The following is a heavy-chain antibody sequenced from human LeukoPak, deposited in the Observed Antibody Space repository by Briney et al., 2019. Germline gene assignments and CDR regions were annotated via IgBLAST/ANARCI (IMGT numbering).Heavy chain of an antibody. V-gene: IGHV4-4*09. J-gene: IGHJ6*03. CDR3: ARANYDILTGYYTGYYYMDV. CDR1: GGSISSYY. Sequence: PSETQSLTCTVSGGSISSYYWSWIRQPPGKGLEWIGYIYTSGSTNYNPSLKSRVTISVDTSKNQFSLKLSSVTAADTAVYYCARANYDILTGYYTGYYYMDVWGKGTTVTVSS. D-gene: IGHD3-9*01. CDR2: IYTSGST.